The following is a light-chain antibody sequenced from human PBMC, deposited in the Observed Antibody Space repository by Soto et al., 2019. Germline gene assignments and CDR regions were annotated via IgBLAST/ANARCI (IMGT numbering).Light chain of an antibody. Sequence: EIVMTQSPATVSVSPGERATLSCRASQSIRTNVAWYQQKPGQALRLLIYDASTRATGLSSRFSASGSGTEFTLTISSLQSEDVAIYYCQQYNDWHPLTFGGGTRLEI. V-gene: IGKV3-15*01. J-gene: IGKJ4*01. CDR2: DAS. CDR1: QSIRTN. CDR3: QQYNDWHPLT.